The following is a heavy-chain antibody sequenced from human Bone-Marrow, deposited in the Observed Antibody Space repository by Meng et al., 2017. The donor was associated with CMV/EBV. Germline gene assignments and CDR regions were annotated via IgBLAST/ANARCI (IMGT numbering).Heavy chain of an antibody. D-gene: IGHD3-16*02. J-gene: IGHJ6*02. Sequence: ASVKVSCKASGYTFTSYYMHWVRQAPGQGLEWMGIINPSGGSTSYAQKFQGRVTMTRDTSTSTVYMELSSLRSEDPAVYYCARDLTRGRLSHYYYGMDVWGQGTTVTVSS. CDR2: INPSGGST. CDR3: ARDLTRGRLSHYYYGMDV. V-gene: IGHV1-46*01. CDR1: GYTFTSYY.